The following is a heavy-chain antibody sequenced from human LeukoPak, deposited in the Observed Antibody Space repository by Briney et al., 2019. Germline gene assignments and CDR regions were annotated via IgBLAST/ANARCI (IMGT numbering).Heavy chain of an antibody. CDR1: GGSISSYY. V-gene: IGHV4-59*12. Sequence: KSSETLSLTCTVSGGSISSYYWSWIRQPPGKGLEWIGYIYYSGSTNYNPSLKSRVTISVDTSKNQFSLKLSSVTAADTAVYYCARGGLWFGHNWFDPWGQGTLVTVSS. D-gene: IGHD3-10*01. CDR3: ARGGLWFGHNWFDP. CDR2: IYYSGST. J-gene: IGHJ5*02.